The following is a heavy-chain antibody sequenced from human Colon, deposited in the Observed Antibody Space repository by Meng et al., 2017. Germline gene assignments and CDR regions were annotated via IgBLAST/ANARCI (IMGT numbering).Heavy chain of an antibody. CDR1: GGSISDYY. CDR2: IRGSGST. D-gene: IGHD4/OR15-4a*01. J-gene: IGHJ5*02. V-gene: IGHV4-4*07. CDR3: ARDHAPFDYGLSRPGLDP. Sequence: GQLQVSGAGLVKPSETLSLTCNGSGGSISDYYWNWIRQPVGKGLEWIGRIRGSGSTNFNPSLKSRVTMSVDTSKNQFSLKLYSVTAADTAVYFCARDHAPFDYGLSRPGLDPWGQGTLVTVSS.